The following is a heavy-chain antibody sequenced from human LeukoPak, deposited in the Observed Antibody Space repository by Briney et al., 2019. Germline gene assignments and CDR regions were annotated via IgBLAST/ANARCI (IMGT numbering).Heavy chain of an antibody. CDR3: ARVRGYCSSTICYRYYFDY. D-gene: IGHD2-2*01. CDR1: GYSISSGYY. J-gene: IGHJ4*02. CDR2: IYHSGST. V-gene: IGHV4-38-2*02. Sequence: SETLSLTCTVSGYSISSGYYWGWIRQPPGKGLEWIGTIYHSGSTYYNPSLKSRVTISVDTSQNQFSLKLTSVTAADTAVYYCARVRGYCSSTICYRYYFDYWGQGTLVTVSS.